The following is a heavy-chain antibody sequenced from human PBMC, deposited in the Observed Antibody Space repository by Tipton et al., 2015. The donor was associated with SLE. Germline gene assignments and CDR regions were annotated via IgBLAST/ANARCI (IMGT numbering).Heavy chain of an antibody. CDR2: TDPRDSDT. J-gene: IGHJ4*02. CDR1: GYSFSSYW. D-gene: IGHD1-26*01. V-gene: IGHV5-51*03. Sequence: QLVQSGVEVKKPGESLRISCKVSGYSFSSYWIGWVRQMPGKGLEWMGATDPRDSDTRYSPSFQGQVTISVDKSISTAYLQWSSLKASDSAMYYCARLSGITPPDYWGQGTLVTVSS. CDR3: ARLSGITPPDY.